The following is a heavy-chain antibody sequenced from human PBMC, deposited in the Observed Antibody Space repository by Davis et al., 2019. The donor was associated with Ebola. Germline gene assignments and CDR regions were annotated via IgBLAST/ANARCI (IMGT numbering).Heavy chain of an antibody. Sequence: SETLSLTCAVYGGSFSGYYWSWIRQLPGKGLEWIGYIYYSGSTNYNPSLKSRVTISVDTSKNQFSLKLSSVTAADTAVYYCARIVVVPAAIQRDYYYYGMDVWGQGTTVTVSS. J-gene: IGHJ6*02. D-gene: IGHD2-2*01. CDR1: GGSFSGYY. V-gene: IGHV4-59*01. CDR2: IYYSGST. CDR3: ARIVVVPAAIQRDYYYYGMDV.